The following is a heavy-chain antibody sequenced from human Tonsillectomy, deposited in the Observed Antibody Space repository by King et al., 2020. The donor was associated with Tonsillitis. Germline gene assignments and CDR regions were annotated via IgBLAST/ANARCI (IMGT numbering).Heavy chain of an antibody. D-gene: IGHD6-19*01. CDR1: GFTFSSYA. V-gene: IGHV3-23*04. CDR2: ISGSSSST. Sequence: VQLVESGGGLVQPGGSLRLSCAASGFTFSSYAMGWVRQAPGKGLEWVSTISGSSSSTYYPDSVKVRLTISRDNSNHTLYLQMHSLRPEDTALYYCAKLPHSSGWSSPFDYWGQGTLVTVSS. CDR3: AKLPHSSGWSSPFDY. J-gene: IGHJ4*02.